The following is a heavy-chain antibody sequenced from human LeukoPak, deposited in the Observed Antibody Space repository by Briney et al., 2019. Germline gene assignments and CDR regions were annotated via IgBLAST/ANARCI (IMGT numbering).Heavy chain of an antibody. V-gene: IGHV1-2*02. CDR1: GYTFTGYY. J-gene: IGHJ4*02. CDR3: ARSGYSGHEHFDY. D-gene: IGHD5-12*01. CDR2: INPNSGGT. Sequence: ASVKVSCKASGYTFTGYYMHWVRQAPGQGLEWMGWINPNSGGTNYAQKFQGRVTMTRDTSISTAYMELSRLRSDDTAVYYCARSGYSGHEHFDYWGQGTLVTVSS.